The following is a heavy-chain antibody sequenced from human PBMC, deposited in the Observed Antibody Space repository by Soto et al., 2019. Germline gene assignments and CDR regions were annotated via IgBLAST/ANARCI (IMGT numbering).Heavy chain of an antibody. D-gene: IGHD6-13*01. V-gene: IGHV3-9*01. CDR3: AKALSSLDGMDV. J-gene: IGHJ6*02. CDR2: ISWNSGSI. Sequence: EVQLVESGGGLVQPGRSLRLSCAASGFTFDDYAMHWVRQAPGKGLEWVSGISWNSGSICYADSVKGRFTISRDNAKNSLYLQMNSLRAEDTALYYCAKALSSLDGMDVWGQGTTVTVSS. CDR1: GFTFDDYA.